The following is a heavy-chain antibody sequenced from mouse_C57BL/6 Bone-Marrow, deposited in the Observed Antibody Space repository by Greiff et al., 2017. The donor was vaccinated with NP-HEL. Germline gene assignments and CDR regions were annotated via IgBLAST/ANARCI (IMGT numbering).Heavy chain of an antibody. J-gene: IGHJ2*01. Sequence: QVQLQQPGAELVKPGASVKLSCKASGYTFTSYWMQWVKQRPGQGLEWIGEIDPSDSYTNYNQKFKGKATLTVDTSSSTAYMQLSRLTSEDSAVYYCARGNGIDYWGQGTTLTVSS. V-gene: IGHV1-50*01. CDR1: GYTFTSYW. CDR3: ARGNGIDY. CDR2: IDPSDSYT.